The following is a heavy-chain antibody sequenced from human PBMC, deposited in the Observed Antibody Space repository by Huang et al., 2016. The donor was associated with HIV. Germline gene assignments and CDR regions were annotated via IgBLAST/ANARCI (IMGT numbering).Heavy chain of an antibody. D-gene: IGHD6-19*01. CDR3: ANHVAVAGTYD. J-gene: IGHJ4*02. V-gene: IGHV3-30*18. CDR1: GVTFNSYG. CDR2: ISYDGSKK. Sequence: QVQLVESGGGVVQPGRSLRLSCEASGVTFNSYGMHWVRQAQGKGLEWVAGISYDGSKKKYADSVKGRFTISRDDSKNTLYLQMNSLRSEDAAVYYCANHVAVAGTYDWGQGTPVIVSS.